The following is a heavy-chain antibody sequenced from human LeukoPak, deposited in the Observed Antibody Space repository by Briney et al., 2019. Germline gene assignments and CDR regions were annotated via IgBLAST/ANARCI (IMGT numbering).Heavy chain of an antibody. CDR2: IKQDGSEK. Sequence: GGSLRLSCAASGFTFSSYWMSWVRQAPGKGLEWVANIKQDGSEKYYVDSVKGRFTISRDNAKNSLYLQMNSLRAEDTAVYYCARDPGYYDSSGYHFNYWGQGTLVTVSS. V-gene: IGHV3-7*01. CDR1: GFTFSSYW. CDR3: ARDPGYYDSSGYHFNY. J-gene: IGHJ4*02. D-gene: IGHD3-22*01.